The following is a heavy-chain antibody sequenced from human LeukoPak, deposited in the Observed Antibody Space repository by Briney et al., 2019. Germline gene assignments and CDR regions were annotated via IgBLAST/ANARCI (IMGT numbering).Heavy chain of an antibody. Sequence: GGSLRLSCAASGFTFSSNYMCWVRQAPGKVLEWVSVIYSGGSTYYADSVKGRFTISRDNAKNSLYLQMNSLRAEDTAVYYCARDLSGSYSYYYYYGMDVWGQGTTVTVSS. V-gene: IGHV3-53*01. CDR3: ARDLSGSYSYYYYYGMDV. D-gene: IGHD3-10*01. J-gene: IGHJ6*02. CDR1: GFTFSSNY. CDR2: IYSGGST.